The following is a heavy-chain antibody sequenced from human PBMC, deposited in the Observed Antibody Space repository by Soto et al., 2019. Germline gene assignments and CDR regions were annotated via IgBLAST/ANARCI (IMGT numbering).Heavy chain of an antibody. CDR3: AREGSTMIVVVIDFVYGMDV. D-gene: IGHD3-22*01. J-gene: IGHJ6*02. Sequence: ASVKVSCKASGYTSTSYYMHWVRQAPGQGLEWMGIINPSGGSTSYAQKFQGRVTMTRDTSTSTVYMELSSLRSEDTAVYYCAREGSTMIVVVIDFVYGMDVWGQGTTVTVSS. CDR1: GYTSTSYY. V-gene: IGHV1-46*01. CDR2: INPSGGST.